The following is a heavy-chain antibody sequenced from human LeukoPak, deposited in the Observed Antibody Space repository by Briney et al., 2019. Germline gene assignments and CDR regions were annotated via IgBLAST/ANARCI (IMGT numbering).Heavy chain of an antibody. D-gene: IGHD6-13*01. V-gene: IGHV3-21*01. CDR2: ISSSSSYI. CDR1: GFTVSSNY. Sequence: GGSLRLSCAASGFTVSSNYMSWVRQAPGKGLEWVSSISSSSSYIYYADSVKGRFTISRDNAKNSLYLQMNSLRAEDTAVYYCARTRSSSFDYWGQGTLVTVSS. CDR3: ARTRSSSFDY. J-gene: IGHJ4*02.